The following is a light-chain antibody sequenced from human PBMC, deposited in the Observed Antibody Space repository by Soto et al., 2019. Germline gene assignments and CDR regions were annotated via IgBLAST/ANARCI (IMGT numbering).Light chain of an antibody. V-gene: IGLV1-40*01. Sequence: QSVSAHPPSLSSDPGHWGTISCTGSSSNIGADYDVHWYQQLPGTAPKLLIYGNSNRPSGVPGRFSGSKSGTSASLAITGLHAEDEADHYCQSYDNSLRGYVFGTGTKVTVL. CDR3: QSYDNSLRGYV. J-gene: IGLJ1*01. CDR2: GNS. CDR1: SSNIGADYD.